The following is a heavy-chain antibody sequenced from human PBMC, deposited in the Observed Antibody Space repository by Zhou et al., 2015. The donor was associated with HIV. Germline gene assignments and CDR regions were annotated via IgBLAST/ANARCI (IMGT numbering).Heavy chain of an antibody. CDR3: ARRPITVSGLDPFDY. Sequence: QVHLVQSAAEVKEPGASVTLSCKASGYTFTSFRVTWVRQAPGRRLEWMGWISGYDGKVNYADSFQDRVSMTADRVTSTAYMTLRGLRSDDSAVYFCARRPITVSGLDPFDYWGHGTLVTVSS. J-gene: IGHJ4*01. CDR2: ISGYDGKV. V-gene: IGHV1-18*04. CDR1: GYTFTSFR. D-gene: IGHD3-3*01.